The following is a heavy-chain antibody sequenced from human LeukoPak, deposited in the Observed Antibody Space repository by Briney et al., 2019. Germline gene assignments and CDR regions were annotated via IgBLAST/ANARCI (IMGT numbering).Heavy chain of an antibody. D-gene: IGHD5-18*01. CDR3: ARAGYSYGGRYVAWNYMDV. Sequence: SETLSLTCAVYGGSFSDYYWSWIRQPPGKGLEWIGEINHSGSTNYNPSLKSRVTISVDTSKNQFSLKLSSVTAADTAVYYCARAGYSYGGRYVAWNYMDVRGKGTTVTVSS. CDR1: GGSFSDYY. J-gene: IGHJ6*03. V-gene: IGHV4-34*01. CDR2: INHSGST.